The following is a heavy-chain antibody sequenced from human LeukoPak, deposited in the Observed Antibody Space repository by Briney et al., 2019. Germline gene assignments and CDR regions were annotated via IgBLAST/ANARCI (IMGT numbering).Heavy chain of an antibody. CDR3: AKDPLRTGFRAYYYYYMDV. V-gene: IGHV3-30*02. Sequence: GGSLRLSCAASGFTFSSYGMHWVRQAPGKGLEWVAFIRYDGSNKYYADSVKGRFTISRDNSKNTLYLQMNSLRAEDTAVYYCAKDPLRTGFRAYYYYYMDVWGKGTTVTVSS. CDR1: GFTFSSYG. D-gene: IGHD3/OR15-3a*01. CDR2: IRYDGSNK. J-gene: IGHJ6*03.